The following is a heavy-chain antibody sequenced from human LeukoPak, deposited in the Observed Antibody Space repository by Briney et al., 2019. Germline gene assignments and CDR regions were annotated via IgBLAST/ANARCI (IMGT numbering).Heavy chain of an antibody. V-gene: IGHV1-24*01. CDR1: GYTLTELS. J-gene: IGHJ4*02. CDR3: ATGGNYGSWDY. Sequence: ASVKDSCKVSGYTLTELSMHWVRQAPGKGLERIGGFDPEDGETIYAQKFQGRVTMTEDTSTDTAYMELSSLRSEDTAVYYCATGGNYGSWDYWGQGTLVTVSS. D-gene: IGHD3-10*01. CDR2: FDPEDGET.